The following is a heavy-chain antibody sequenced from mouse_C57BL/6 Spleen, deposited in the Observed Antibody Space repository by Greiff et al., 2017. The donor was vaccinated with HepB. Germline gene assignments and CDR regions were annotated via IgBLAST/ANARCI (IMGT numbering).Heavy chain of an antibody. V-gene: IGHV1-80*01. D-gene: IGHD2-12*01. CDR2: IYPGDGDT. Sequence: VQLVESGAELVKPGASVKISCKASGYAFSSYWMNWVKQRPGKGLEWIGQIYPGDGDTNYNGKFKGKATLTADKSSSTAYMQLSSLTSEDSAVYFCARDDGHYYAMDYWGQGTSVTVSS. CDR3: ARDDGHYYAMDY. CDR1: GYAFSSYW. J-gene: IGHJ4*01.